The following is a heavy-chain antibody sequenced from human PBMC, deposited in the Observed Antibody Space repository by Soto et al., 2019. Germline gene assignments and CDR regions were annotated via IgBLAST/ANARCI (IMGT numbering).Heavy chain of an antibody. CDR3: GRDLTSNANCIDP. D-gene: IGHD2-2*01. Sequence: SETLSLTCSVSGDYIHVGGYYWTWIRQRPGKGLEWIGYIYYTGKTYYNPSLESRLTMSVDRSKNQFSLRLTSVTAADTAVYFCGRDLTSNANCIDPWGQGTLVTVSS. CDR2: IYYTGKT. V-gene: IGHV4-30-4*01. J-gene: IGHJ5*02. CDR1: GDYIHVGGYY.